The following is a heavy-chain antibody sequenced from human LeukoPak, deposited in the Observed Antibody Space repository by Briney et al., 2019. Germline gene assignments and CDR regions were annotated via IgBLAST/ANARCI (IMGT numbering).Heavy chain of an antibody. CDR3: STAKFDN. V-gene: IGHV3-48*01. CDR2: INIDSITV. J-gene: IGHJ4*02. Sequence: GGSLRLSCASSGFPLSSCSINWVRQAPGKGLEWVSYINIDSITVNYADSVKGRFTISRYNAKNSLYLQMNSLRAEDTAVYYCSTAKFDNWGQGTLVTVSS. CDR1: GFPLSSCS.